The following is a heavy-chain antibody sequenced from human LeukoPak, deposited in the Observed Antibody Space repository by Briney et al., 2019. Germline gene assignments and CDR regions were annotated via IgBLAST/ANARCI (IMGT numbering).Heavy chain of an antibody. V-gene: IGHV5-51*01. D-gene: IGHD5-18*01. J-gene: IGHJ3*02. CDR1: GYSFTTYW. Sequence: GESLKISCKGSGYSFTTYWIVWVRQMPGKGLEWMGNIYPGDSDTRYSPSFRGQVTISADKSITTAYLQWSSLKASDTAMYYCAVLEGQLWPDDAFDIWGQGTMVTVSS. CDR2: IYPGDSDT. CDR3: AVLEGQLWPDDAFDI.